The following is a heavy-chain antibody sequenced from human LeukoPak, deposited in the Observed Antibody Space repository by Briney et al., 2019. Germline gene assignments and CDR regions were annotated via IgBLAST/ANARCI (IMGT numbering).Heavy chain of an antibody. CDR3: ARDRVVVVPAAIDYYYGMDV. CDR1: GGTFSSYT. D-gene: IGHD2-2*01. CDR2: IIPILGIA. J-gene: IGHJ6*02. V-gene: IGHV1-69*04. Sequence: SVKVSCKASGGTFSSYTISWVRQAPGQGLEWMGRIIPILGIANYAQKFQGRVTITADKSTSTAYMELSGLRSEDTAVYYCARDRVVVVPAAIDYYYGMDVWGQGTTVTVSS.